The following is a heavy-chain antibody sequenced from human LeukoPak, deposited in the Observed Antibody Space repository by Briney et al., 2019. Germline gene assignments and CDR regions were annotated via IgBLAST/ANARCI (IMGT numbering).Heavy chain of an antibody. V-gene: IGHV6-1*01. J-gene: IGHJ3*02. CDR1: GDSVSSSSAA. D-gene: IGHD3-22*01. Sequence: SQTLSLTCAISGDSVSSSSAAWNWIRQSPSRGLEWLGRTYYRSKWYNDYALSVKSRMTINPDTSKNQFSLQLKSVTPEDTAVYYCVRAGPDDSSGVPLDAFDIWGQGTMVTVSS. CDR3: VRAGPDDSSGVPLDAFDI. CDR2: TYYRSKWYN.